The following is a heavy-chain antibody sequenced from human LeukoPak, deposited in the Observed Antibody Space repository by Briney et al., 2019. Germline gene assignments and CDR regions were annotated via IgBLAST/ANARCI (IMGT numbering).Heavy chain of an antibody. J-gene: IGHJ4*02. CDR3: ARDKVVGATYFDY. CDR1: GFTFSSYG. D-gene: IGHD1-26*01. CDR2: IKQDGSEK. V-gene: IGHV3-7*01. Sequence: GGSLRLSCAASGFTFSSYGMHWVRQAPGKGLEWVANIKQDGSEKYYVDSVKGRFTISRDNAKNSLYLQMNSLRAEDTAVYYCARDKVVGATYFDYWGQGTLVTVSS.